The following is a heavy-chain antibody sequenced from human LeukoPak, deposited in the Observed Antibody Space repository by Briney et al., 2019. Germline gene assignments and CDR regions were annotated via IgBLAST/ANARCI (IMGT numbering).Heavy chain of an antibody. D-gene: IGHD3-10*01. CDR3: AKDISGVVRGVQSAD. CDR1: GFTFDDYA. J-gene: IGHJ4*02. CDR2: ISWNSGSI. V-gene: IGHV3-9*01. Sequence: PGGPLRLSCAASGFTFDDYAMHWVRQAPGKGLEWVSGISWNSGSIGYADSVKGRFTISRDNAKNSLYLQMNSLRAEDTALYYCAKDISGVVRGVQSADWGQGTLVTVSS.